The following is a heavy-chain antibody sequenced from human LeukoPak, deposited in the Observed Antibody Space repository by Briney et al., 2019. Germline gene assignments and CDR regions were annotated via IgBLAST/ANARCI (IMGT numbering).Heavy chain of an antibody. D-gene: IGHD1-1*01. CDR3: ARQQIQQLGPHFDY. CDR1: GYSFTDYW. Sequence: GESLKISCKGSGYSFTDYWIAWVRQMPGKGLEWMGSIYPGDSDTRYSPSFQGQVTFSADKSISTAYLQWSSLKASDTAMYYCARQQIQQLGPHFDYWGQGTLVTVSS. CDR2: IYPGDSDT. J-gene: IGHJ4*02. V-gene: IGHV5-51*01.